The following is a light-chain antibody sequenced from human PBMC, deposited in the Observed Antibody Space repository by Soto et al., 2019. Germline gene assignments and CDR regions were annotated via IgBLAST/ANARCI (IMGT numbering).Light chain of an antibody. CDR1: QSLTSRY. J-gene: IGKJ5*01. CDR3: QHYVSPPIT. V-gene: IGKV3-20*01. Sequence: EIVLTQSPVTLSLSPGERATLSCRASQSLTSRYLAWYRQKPGQAPRLLIYGASSRATGIPDRFSGSGSGTDFTLTISRLEPEDFAVYYCQHYVSPPITFGQGTRLEIK. CDR2: GAS.